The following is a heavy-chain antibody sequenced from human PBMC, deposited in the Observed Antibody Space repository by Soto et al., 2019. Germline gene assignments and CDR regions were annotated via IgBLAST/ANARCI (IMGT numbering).Heavy chain of an antibody. V-gene: IGHV3-30*18. Sequence: PGGSLRLSCAASGFTFSSYGMHWVRQAPGKGLEWVAVISYDGSNKYYADSVKGRFTISRDNSKNTLYLQMNSLRAEDTAVYYCAKDRGLSSSWFYFDYWGQGTLVNVSS. D-gene: IGHD6-13*01. CDR3: AKDRGLSSSWFYFDY. CDR2: ISYDGSNK. J-gene: IGHJ4*02. CDR1: GFTFSSYG.